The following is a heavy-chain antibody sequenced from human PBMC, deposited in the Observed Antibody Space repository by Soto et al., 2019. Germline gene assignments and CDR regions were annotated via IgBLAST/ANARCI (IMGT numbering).Heavy chain of an antibody. CDR1: GGSFSGYY. J-gene: IGHJ6*02. CDR3: ARHSLVVVVAAHYYYYGMDV. V-gene: IGHV4-34*01. CDR2: INHSGST. Sequence: QVQLQQWGAGLLKPSETLSLTCAVYGGSFSGYYWSWIRQPPGKGLEWIGEINHSGSTNYNPSLKSRVTISVDTSKNQFSLKLSSVTAADTAVYYCARHSLVVVVAAHYYYYGMDVWGQGTTVTVSS. D-gene: IGHD2-15*01.